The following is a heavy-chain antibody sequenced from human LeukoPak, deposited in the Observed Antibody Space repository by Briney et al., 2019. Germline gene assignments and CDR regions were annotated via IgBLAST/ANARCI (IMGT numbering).Heavy chain of an antibody. Sequence: SVKVSCKASGGTFSSYAISWVRQAPGQGLEWMGGIIPIFGTANYAQKFQGRVTITTDESTSTAYMELSSLRSEDTAVYYCARDREMATAGFDYWGQGTLVTVSS. V-gene: IGHV1-69*05. CDR1: GGTFSSYA. D-gene: IGHD5-24*01. J-gene: IGHJ4*02. CDR3: ARDREMATAGFDY. CDR2: IIPIFGTA.